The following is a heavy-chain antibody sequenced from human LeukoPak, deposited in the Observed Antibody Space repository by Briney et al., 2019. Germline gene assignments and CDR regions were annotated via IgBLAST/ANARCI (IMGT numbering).Heavy chain of an antibody. Sequence: GRSLRLSCAASGFTFSIHALNWIRQSPGKGLEWLALVSNDGGYKYYADSVKGRFTISRDNSKNTLYLQMNSLRAEDTAVYYCARELGRYYGSGPFDYWGQGTLVTVSS. D-gene: IGHD3-10*01. V-gene: IGHV3-30*04. CDR1: GFTFSIHA. CDR3: ARELGRYYGSGPFDY. J-gene: IGHJ4*02. CDR2: VSNDGGYK.